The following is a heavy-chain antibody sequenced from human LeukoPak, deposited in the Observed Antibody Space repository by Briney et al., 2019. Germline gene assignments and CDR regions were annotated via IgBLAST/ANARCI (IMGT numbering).Heavy chain of an antibody. CDR3: ARQVRGSYYPDY. D-gene: IGHD1-26*01. Sequence: SETLSLTCIVSGGSITSSSYFWGWIRQAPGKGLEWIGSIHYRGTTYCNSSLKSRVTISVDMSQNQFSLELDSVTAADTAAYYCARQVRGSYYPDYWGQGTQVTVSS. CDR2: IHYRGTT. CDR1: GGSITSSSYF. V-gene: IGHV4-39*01. J-gene: IGHJ4*02.